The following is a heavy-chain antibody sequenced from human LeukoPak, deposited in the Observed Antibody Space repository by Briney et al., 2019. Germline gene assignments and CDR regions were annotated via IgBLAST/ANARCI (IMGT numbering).Heavy chain of an antibody. J-gene: IGHJ4*02. CDR2: IYYSGST. V-gene: IGHV4-59*08. Sequence: SETLSLTCTVSGGSISSYYWSWIRQPPGKGLEWIGNIYYSGSTNYNPSLKSRVTISVDTSKNQFSLKLSSVTAADTAVYYCARAIAAAGRGVGFPNDYWGQGTLVTVSS. D-gene: IGHD6-13*01. CDR3: ARAIAAAGRGVGFPNDY. CDR1: GGSISSYY.